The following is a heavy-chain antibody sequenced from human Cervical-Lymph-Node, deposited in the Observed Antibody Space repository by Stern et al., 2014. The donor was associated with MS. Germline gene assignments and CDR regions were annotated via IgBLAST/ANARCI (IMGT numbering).Heavy chain of an antibody. Sequence: QVQLVQSGAEVKKPGSSVKVSCKASGGTFSRYAFSWVRQAPGQGLEWMGGIVPMFGTASYAPKFEGRVTITADESTSTAYMVLSSLISEDTAVYYCASIRVFKIGDYYGMDVWGQGTTVSVSS. V-gene: IGHV1-69*01. CDR1: GGTFSRYA. D-gene: IGHD5/OR15-5a*01. CDR2: IVPMFGTA. J-gene: IGHJ6*02. CDR3: ASIRVFKIGDYYGMDV.